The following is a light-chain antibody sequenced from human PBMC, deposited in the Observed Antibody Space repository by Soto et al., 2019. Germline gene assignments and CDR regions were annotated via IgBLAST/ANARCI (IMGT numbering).Light chain of an antibody. CDR2: LGS. CDR3: LQARQTPPT. V-gene: IGKV2-28*01. CDR1: QSLLHSNGHNY. J-gene: IGKJ5*01. Sequence: DIVMTQSPLSLPVTPGEPASISCRSSQSLLHSNGHNYMDWHLQKPGQSPQLLIYLGSNRASGVPDRFSGSGSGTDFTLKISRVEAEDVGVYYCLQARQTPPTFGQATRLEIK.